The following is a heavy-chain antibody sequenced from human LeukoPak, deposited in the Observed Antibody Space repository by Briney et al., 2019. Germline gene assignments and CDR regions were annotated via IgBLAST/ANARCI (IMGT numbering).Heavy chain of an antibody. CDR1: SGSIRSYY. Sequence: SETLSLTCSVSSGSIRSYYWSWIRQPPGKGLEWIGYIYYSGSTNYNPSLKSRVTISVDTSKNQFSLKLSSVTAADTAVYYCARGRDYYGSGSHYGFDPWGQGTLVTVSS. D-gene: IGHD3-10*01. CDR2: IYYSGST. J-gene: IGHJ5*02. V-gene: IGHV4-59*08. CDR3: ARGRDYYGSGSHYGFDP.